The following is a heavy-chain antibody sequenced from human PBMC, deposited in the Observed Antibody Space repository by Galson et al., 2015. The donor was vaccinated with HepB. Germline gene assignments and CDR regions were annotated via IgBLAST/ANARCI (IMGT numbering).Heavy chain of an antibody. CDR1: GYTFTSYG. D-gene: IGHD3-10*01. CDR2: ISAYNGNT. V-gene: IGHV1-18*01. CDR3: ARVQNYYGSGSYYKGWFDP. J-gene: IGHJ5*02. Sequence: SVKVSCKASGYTFTSYGISWVRQAPGQGLEWMGWISAYNGNTNYAQKLQGRVTMTTDTSTSTAYMELRSLRSDDTAVYYCARVQNYYGSGSYYKGWFDPWGQGTLVTVSS.